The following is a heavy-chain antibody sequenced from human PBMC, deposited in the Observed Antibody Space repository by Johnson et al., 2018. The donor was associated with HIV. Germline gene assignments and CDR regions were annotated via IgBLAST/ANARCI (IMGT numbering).Heavy chain of an antibody. Sequence: VQLVESGGGLVQPGRSLRLSCAASGFTFDDYAMHWVRQAPGKGLEWVSGISWNSGSIGYADSVQGRVTISRDNAKNSLYLQMNSLRAEDTALYYCAKYKDNWNYGAFDIWGQGTMVTVSS. D-gene: IGHD1-7*01. CDR3: AKYKDNWNYGAFDI. V-gene: IGHV3-9*01. CDR1: GFTFDDYA. CDR2: ISWNSGSI. J-gene: IGHJ3*02.